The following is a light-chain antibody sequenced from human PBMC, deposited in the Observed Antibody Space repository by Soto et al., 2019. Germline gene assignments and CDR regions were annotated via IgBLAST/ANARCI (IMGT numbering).Light chain of an antibody. Sequence: EIVLTQSPGTLSLSPGERATLSCRASHSVSSSYLAWYQQIPGQAPRLLIYGASSRATAIPDTFSGSGSGTDFTLTISRLEPEDFAVYFCQQYGSSPWTFGQGTKVDIK. CDR3: QQYGSSPWT. J-gene: IGKJ1*01. CDR1: HSVSSSY. CDR2: GAS. V-gene: IGKV3-20*01.